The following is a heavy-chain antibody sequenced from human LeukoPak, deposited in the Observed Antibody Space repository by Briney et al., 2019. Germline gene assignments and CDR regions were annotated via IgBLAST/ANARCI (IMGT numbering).Heavy chain of an antibody. CDR1: GYTFTSYY. V-gene: IGHV1-46*03. CDR3: ARVVSSSSSKGLLGY. CDR2: INPSGGST. J-gene: IGHJ4*02. D-gene: IGHD6-6*01. Sequence: ASVKVSCKASGYTFTSYYMHWVRQAPGQGLEWMGTINPSGGSTSYAQKFQGRVTMTRDTSTSTVYMELSSLRSEDTAVYYCARVVSSSSSKGLLGYWGQGTLVTVSS.